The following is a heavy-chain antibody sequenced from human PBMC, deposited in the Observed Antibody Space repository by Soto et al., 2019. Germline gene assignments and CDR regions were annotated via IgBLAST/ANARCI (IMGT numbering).Heavy chain of an antibody. CDR1: GFTFSSYA. CDR2: ISYDGSNK. Sequence: GGSLRLSCAASGFTFSSYAMHWVRQAPGKGLEWVAVISYDGSNKYYADSVKGRFTISRDNSKNTLYLQMNSLRAEDTAVYYCARDRGGSYHFWFDPWGQGTLVTVSS. V-gene: IGHV3-30-3*01. J-gene: IGHJ5*02. CDR3: ARDRGGSYHFWFDP. D-gene: IGHD1-26*01.